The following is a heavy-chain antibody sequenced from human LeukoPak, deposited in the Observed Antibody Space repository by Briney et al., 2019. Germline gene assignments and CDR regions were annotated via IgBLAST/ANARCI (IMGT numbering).Heavy chain of an antibody. CDR3: ARRPGWVRRPTGFDP. Sequence: KTSETLSLTCAVYGGSFSGYYWSWIRQPPGKGLEWIGEINHSGSTNYNPSLKSRVTISVDTSKNQFSLKLSSVTAADTAVYYCARRPGWVRRPTGFDPWGQGTLVTVSS. J-gene: IGHJ5*02. D-gene: IGHD3-16*01. CDR2: INHSGST. V-gene: IGHV4-34*01. CDR1: GGSFSGYY.